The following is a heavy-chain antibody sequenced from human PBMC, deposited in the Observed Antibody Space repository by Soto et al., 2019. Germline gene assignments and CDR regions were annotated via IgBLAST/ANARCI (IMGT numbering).Heavy chain of an antibody. J-gene: IGHJ4*02. D-gene: IGHD6-13*01. V-gene: IGHV3-30-3*01. CDR3: ARDRRYSSSWYYFDY. CDR1: GFTFSSYA. CDR2: ISYDGSNK. Sequence: QVQLVESGGGVVQPGRSLRLSCAASGFTFSSYAMHWVRQAPGKGLEWVAVISYDGSNKYYADSVKGRFTISRDNSKNTLYLQMNSLRAGDTAVYYCARDRRYSSSWYYFDYWGQGTLVTVSS.